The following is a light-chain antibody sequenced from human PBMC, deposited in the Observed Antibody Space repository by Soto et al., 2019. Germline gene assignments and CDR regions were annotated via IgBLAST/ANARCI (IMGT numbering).Light chain of an antibody. J-gene: IGLJ3*02. CDR1: SCNIGSNT. V-gene: IGLV1-44*01. CDR2: INN. Sequence: QSVLTQPPSASGTPGQRVTISCSGSSCNIGSNTVNWYQQLQGTAPKLLIFINNQRPSGGPDRFSGSKSGTSSSLAISGLPSEDDADYYCAAWDDSLNGWVFGGGTKLTVL. CDR3: AAWDDSLNGWV.